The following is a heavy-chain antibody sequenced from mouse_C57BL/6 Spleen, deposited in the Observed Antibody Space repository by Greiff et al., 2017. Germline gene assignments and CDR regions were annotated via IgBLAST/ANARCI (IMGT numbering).Heavy chain of an antibody. V-gene: IGHV5-17*01. CDR3: ARMDGYPFAY. J-gene: IGHJ3*01. CDR1: GFTFSDYG. D-gene: IGHD2-3*01. CDR2: ISSGSSTI. Sequence: EVKVVESGGGLVKPGGSLKLSCAASGFTFSDYGMHWVRQAPEKGLEWVAYISSGSSTIYYADTVKGRFTISRDNAKNTLFLQMTSLRSEDTAMYYCARMDGYPFAYWGQGTLVTVSA.